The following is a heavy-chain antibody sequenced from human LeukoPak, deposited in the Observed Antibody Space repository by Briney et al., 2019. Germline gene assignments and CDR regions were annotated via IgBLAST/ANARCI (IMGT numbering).Heavy chain of an antibody. J-gene: IGHJ4*02. V-gene: IGHV1-18*01. CDR3: ARTPLYDNSDY. D-gene: IGHD3-22*01. Sequence: ASVKVSCKASGYTFNTYGISWVRQAPGQGLEWMGWISTYNGNTNYAQKLQGRVSMTTDTSTRIAYMELRSLRSDDTAVYYCARTPLYDNSDYWGQGTLVTVSS. CDR1: GYTFNTYG. CDR2: ISTYNGNT.